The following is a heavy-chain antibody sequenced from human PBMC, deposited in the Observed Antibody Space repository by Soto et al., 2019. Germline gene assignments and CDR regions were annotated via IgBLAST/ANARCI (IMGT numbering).Heavy chain of an antibody. CDR3: ARDGRYYDSSGKSWGGGAFGFDI. CDR1: GGTFSSYA. J-gene: IGHJ3*02. D-gene: IGHD3-22*01. V-gene: IGHV1-69*13. CDR2: IIPIFGTA. Sequence: GASVKVSCKASGGTFSSYAISWVRQAPGQGLEWMGGIIPIFGTANYAQKFQGRVTITADESTSTAYMELSSLRSEDTAVYYCARDGRYYDSSGKSWGGGAFGFDIWGQGKMVTVSS.